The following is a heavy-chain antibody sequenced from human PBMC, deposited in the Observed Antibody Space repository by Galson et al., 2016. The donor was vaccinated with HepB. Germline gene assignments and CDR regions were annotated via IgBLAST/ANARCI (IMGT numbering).Heavy chain of an antibody. CDR2: INPSGGST. J-gene: IGHJ6*02. Sequence: SVKVSCKASGHTFTNYYMHWVRQAPGQGLEWMGIINPSGGSTNFAQKFQGRVTMTRDTSTSTVYMELSSLRSEDTAVYYCATHPLMVYAISYGMDVWGQGTTVTVSS. CDR1: GHTFTNYY. D-gene: IGHD2-8*01. CDR3: ATHPLMVYAISYGMDV. V-gene: IGHV1-46*01.